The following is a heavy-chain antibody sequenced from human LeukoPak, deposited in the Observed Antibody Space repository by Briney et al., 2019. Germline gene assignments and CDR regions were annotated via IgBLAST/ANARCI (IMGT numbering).Heavy chain of an antibody. CDR1: GGTFSSYA. D-gene: IGHD5-18*01. CDR3: APYSYDRGSYYGIDV. J-gene: IGHJ6*02. Sequence: SVKVSCKASGGTFSSYAISWVRQAPGQGLEWMGGIIPIFGTANYAQKFQGRVTITADESTSTAYMELSSLRSEDTAVYYCAPYSYDRGSYYGIDVWGQGTTVTVSS. CDR2: IIPIFGTA. V-gene: IGHV1-69*13.